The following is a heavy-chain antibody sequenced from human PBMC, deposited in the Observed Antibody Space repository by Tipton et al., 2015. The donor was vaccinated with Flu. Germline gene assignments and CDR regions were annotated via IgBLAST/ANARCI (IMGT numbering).Heavy chain of an antibody. J-gene: IGHJ5*02. D-gene: IGHD6-6*01. CDR1: DYSISSGYY. CDR2: ISHSGRT. V-gene: IGHV4-38-2*02. Sequence: TLSLTCAVSDYSISSGYYWGWIRQPPGKGLEWIGCISHSGRTYYNPSLKSRVTISVDTAKNQFSQRLSSVTAADTAVYYCARDTREGSSANNWFDPWGQGILVIVSS. CDR3: ARDTREGSSANNWFDP.